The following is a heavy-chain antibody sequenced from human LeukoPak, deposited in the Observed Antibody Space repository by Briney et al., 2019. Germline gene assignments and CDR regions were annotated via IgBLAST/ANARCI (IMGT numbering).Heavy chain of an antibody. CDR3: AKGPGYCSSTSCDRAPAYYYGMDV. J-gene: IGHJ6*02. CDR2: ISGSGGST. Sequence: PGGSLRLSCAAPGFTFSSYAMSWVRQAPGKGLEWVSAISGSGGSTYYADSVKGRFTISRDNSKNTLYLQMNSLRAEDTAVYYCAKGPGYCSSTSCDRAPAYYYGMDVWGQGTTVTVSS. D-gene: IGHD2-2*03. CDR1: GFTFSSYA. V-gene: IGHV3-23*01.